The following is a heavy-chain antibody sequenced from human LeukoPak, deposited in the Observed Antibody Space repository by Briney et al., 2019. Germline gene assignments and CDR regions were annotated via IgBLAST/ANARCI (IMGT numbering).Heavy chain of an antibody. Sequence: PGRSLRLSCAASGFTFSDYGIHWVRQAPGKGLEWVAVLSPHGNYEYYADSVQGRFTVSRDDSKNTVYLQMNSLRDEDTAVYYCAKRGGYETMAAFDYWGQGTLVTVSS. J-gene: IGHJ4*02. D-gene: IGHD3-16*01. CDR1: GFTFSDYG. CDR3: AKRGGYETMAAFDY. CDR2: LSPHGNYE. V-gene: IGHV3-33*06.